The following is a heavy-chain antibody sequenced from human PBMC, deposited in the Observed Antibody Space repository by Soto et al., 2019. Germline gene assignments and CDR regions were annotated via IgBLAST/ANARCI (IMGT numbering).Heavy chain of an antibody. CDR3: ARGGHSSSSPHYYYYYGMDV. V-gene: IGHV1-18*01. D-gene: IGHD6-6*01. CDR1: GYTFTSYG. J-gene: IGHJ6*02. CDR2: ISAYNGNT. Sequence: QVQLVQSGAEVKKPGASVKVSCKASGYTFTSYGISWVRQAPGQGLEWMGWISAYNGNTNYAQKLQGRVTMTTDTSTITAYMELRSLRSADTAVYYCARGGHSSSSPHYYYYYGMDVRVQGTTVTVSS.